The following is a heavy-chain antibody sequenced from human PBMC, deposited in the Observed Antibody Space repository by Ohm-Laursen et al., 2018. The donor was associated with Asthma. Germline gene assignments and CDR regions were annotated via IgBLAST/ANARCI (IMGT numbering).Heavy chain of an antibody. CDR2: IIPIFGIA. CDR3: ARAHDRRELLGWFDP. D-gene: IGHD1-26*01. J-gene: IGHJ5*02. CDR1: GGTFSSYA. V-gene: IGHV1-69*17. Sequence: SSVKVSCKASGGTFSSYAISWVRQAPGQGLEWMGGIIPIFGIANYAQKFQGRVTITADKSTSTAYMELSSLRSEDTAVYYCARAHDRRELLGWFDPWGQGTLVTVSS.